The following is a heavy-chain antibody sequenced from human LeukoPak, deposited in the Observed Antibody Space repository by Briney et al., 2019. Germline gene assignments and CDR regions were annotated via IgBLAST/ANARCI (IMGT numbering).Heavy chain of an antibody. CDR2: MNPNSGNT. J-gene: IGHJ4*02. D-gene: IGHD6-13*01. CDR1: GYTFTRYD. CDR3: ARIAAAGNGRLNY. Sequence: GASVKVSCKASGYTFTRYDINWVRQATGQGLEWMGWMNPNSGNTGYAQKFQGRITMTRNTSISTAYMELSSLTSEDTGVYYCARIAAAGNGRLNYWGQGTLVTVSS. V-gene: IGHV1-8*01.